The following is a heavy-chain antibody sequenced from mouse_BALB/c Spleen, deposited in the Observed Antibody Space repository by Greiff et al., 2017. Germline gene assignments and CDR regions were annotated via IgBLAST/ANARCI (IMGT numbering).Heavy chain of an antibody. Sequence: VQLQQSGAELAKPGASVKMSCKASGYTFTSYWMHWVKQRPGQGLEWIGYINPSTGYTEYNQKFKDKATLTADKSSSTAYMQLSSLTSEDSAVYYCARSTTVVATDAMDYWGQGTSVTVSS. J-gene: IGHJ4*01. CDR1: GYTFTSYW. V-gene: IGHV1-7*01. D-gene: IGHD1-1*01. CDR2: INPSTGYT. CDR3: ARSTTVVATDAMDY.